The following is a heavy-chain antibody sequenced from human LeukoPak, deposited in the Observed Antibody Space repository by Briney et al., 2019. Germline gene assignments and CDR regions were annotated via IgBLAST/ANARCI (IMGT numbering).Heavy chain of an antibody. D-gene: IGHD5-24*01. CDR3: AKQFVDI. CDR1: GFTFSSYG. CDR2: ISYDGSNK. Sequence: GGSLRLSCAASGFTFSSYGMHWVRQAPGKGLEWVAVISYDGSNKYYAGSVKGRFTISRDNSKSTLYLQMNSLRAEDTAVYYRAKQFVDIWGQGTLVFVSS. J-gene: IGHJ5*02. V-gene: IGHV3-30*18.